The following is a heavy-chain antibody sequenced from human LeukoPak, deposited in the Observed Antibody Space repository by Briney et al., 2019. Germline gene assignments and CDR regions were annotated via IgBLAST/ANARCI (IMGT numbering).Heavy chain of an antibody. J-gene: IGHJ4*02. CDR2: ISWNSGSI. V-gene: IGHV3-9*01. CDR3: AKAPHRIAAAGNYFDY. D-gene: IGHD6-13*01. Sequence: PGRSLRLSCAASGFTFDDYAMHWVRQAPGKGLEWVSGISWNSGSIGYADSVKGRFTTSRDNAKNSLYLQMNSLRAEDTALYYCAKAPHRIAAAGNYFDYWGQGTLVTVSS. CDR1: GFTFDDYA.